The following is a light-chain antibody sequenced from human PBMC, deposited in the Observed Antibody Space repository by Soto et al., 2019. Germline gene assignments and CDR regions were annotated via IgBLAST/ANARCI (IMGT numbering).Light chain of an antibody. CDR2: AAS. J-gene: IGKJ1*01. V-gene: IGKV3-15*01. CDR1: QSVGSD. CDR3: QQYGSSPPWT. Sequence: EKVMTQSPATLSVSPGERATLSCRASQSVGSDLAWYQQKPGQPPRLLIYAASTRATDIPDRFSGSGSGTEFTLTISSLQSEDFAVYYCQQYGSSPPWTFGQGTRVEVK.